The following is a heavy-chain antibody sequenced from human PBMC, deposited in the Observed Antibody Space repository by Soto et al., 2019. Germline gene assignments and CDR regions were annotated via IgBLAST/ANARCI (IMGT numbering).Heavy chain of an antibody. Sequence: GGSLRLSCAASGFTFSSYGMHWVRQAPGKGLEWVAVISYDGSNKYYADSVKGRFTISRDNSKNTLYLQMNSLRAEDTAVYYCARHLVLRYFDYWGQGTMVTVSS. CDR3: ARHLVLRYFDY. CDR1: GFTFSSYG. CDR2: ISYDGSNK. D-gene: IGHD3-9*01. J-gene: IGHJ4*02. V-gene: IGHV3-30*03.